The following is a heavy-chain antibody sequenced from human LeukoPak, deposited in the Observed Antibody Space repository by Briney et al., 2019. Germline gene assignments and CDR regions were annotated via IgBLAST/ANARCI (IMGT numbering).Heavy chain of an antibody. CDR1: GFTFSNAW. D-gene: IGHD3-10*01. J-gene: IGHJ6*03. V-gene: IGHV3-15*01. CDR3: TTDRTGRGYYYYYMDV. Sequence: GGSLRLSCAASGFTFSNAWMSWVRQAPGKGLEWVGRIKSKTDGGTTDYAAPVKGRFTISRDDSKNTLYLQMNSLKTEDTAVYYCTTDRTGRGYYYYYMDVWGKGTTVTVSS. CDR2: IKSKTDGGTT.